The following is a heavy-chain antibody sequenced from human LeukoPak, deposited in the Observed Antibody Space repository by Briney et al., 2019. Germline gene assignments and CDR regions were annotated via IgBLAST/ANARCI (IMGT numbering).Heavy chain of an antibody. Sequence: SVKVSCKASGGTFSSYAISWVQQAPGQGLEWMGGIIPIFGTANYAQKFQGRVTITTDESTSTAYMELSSLRSEDTAVYYCATTRDIVVVPSTWGYNWFDPWGQGTLVTVSS. CDR2: IIPIFGTA. CDR1: GGTFSSYA. J-gene: IGHJ5*02. D-gene: IGHD2-2*01. CDR3: ATTRDIVVVPSTWGYNWFDP. V-gene: IGHV1-69*05.